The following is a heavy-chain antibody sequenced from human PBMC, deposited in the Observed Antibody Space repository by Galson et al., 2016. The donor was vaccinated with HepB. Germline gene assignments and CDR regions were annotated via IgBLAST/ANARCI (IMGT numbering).Heavy chain of an antibody. J-gene: IGHJ4*02. CDR2: ISVYDGNT. D-gene: IGHD4-17*01. V-gene: IGHV1-18*04. CDR1: GYTFTNYG. Sequence: SVKVSCKASGYTFTNYGITWVRQAPGQGLEWMGWISVYDGNTNYAQKHQGRVTMATDTSTITAYMEGRNLRSDDTAVYYCARLLSTVTAGRDYFDYWGQGSLVTVSS. CDR3: ARLLSTVTAGRDYFDY.